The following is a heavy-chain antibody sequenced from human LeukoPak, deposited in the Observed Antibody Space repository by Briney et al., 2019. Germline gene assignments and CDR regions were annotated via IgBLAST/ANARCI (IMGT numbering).Heavy chain of an antibody. Sequence: PGGSLRLSCAASGFTFSSYSMNWVRQAPGKGLECVSSISSSSSYIYYADSVKGRFTISRDNAKNSLYLQMNSLRAEDTAVYYCAKTAVVITFRFDSWSQGSLVTVSS. CDR1: GFTFSSYS. CDR3: AKTAVVITFRFDS. V-gene: IGHV3-21*01. D-gene: IGHD4/OR15-4a*01. J-gene: IGHJ4*02. CDR2: ISSSSSYI.